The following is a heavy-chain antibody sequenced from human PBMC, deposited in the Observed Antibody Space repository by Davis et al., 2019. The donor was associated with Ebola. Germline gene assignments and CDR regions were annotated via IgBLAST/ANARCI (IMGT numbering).Heavy chain of an antibody. CDR1: GDSVSSSSAA. V-gene: IGHV6-1*01. J-gene: IGHJ4*02. Sequence: SQTLSLTCAISGDSVSSSSAAWNWIRQSPSRGLEWLGRTYYRSKWYNDYAVSVKSRITINADTSKNQFSLQLNSVTPEDTAVYYCAREVRFLEWFLFYFDHWGQGTLVTVSS. CDR3: AREVRFLEWFLFYFDH. CDR2: TYYRSKWYN. D-gene: IGHD3-3*01.